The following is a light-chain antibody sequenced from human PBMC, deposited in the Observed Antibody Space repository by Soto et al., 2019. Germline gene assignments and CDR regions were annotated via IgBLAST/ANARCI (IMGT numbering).Light chain of an antibody. CDR1: KLGDKY. V-gene: IGLV3-1*01. Sequence: SYELTQPPSVSVSPGQTASITCSGDKLGDKYACWYQQKPGQSPVLVIYQDSKRPSGIPERFSGSNSGNTATLTISGTQAMDEADYYCQAWDSSHVVFGGVTQLTVL. CDR2: QDS. J-gene: IGLJ2*01. CDR3: QAWDSSHVV.